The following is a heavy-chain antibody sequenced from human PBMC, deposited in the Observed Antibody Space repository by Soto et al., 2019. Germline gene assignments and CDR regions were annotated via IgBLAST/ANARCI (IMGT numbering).Heavy chain of an antibody. CDR1: VDRLSSNSLV. Sequence: PLQTHSLTCTISVDRLSSNSLVLTCIRQSPSRGLEWLVRTYYRSTRYNDYAASVRGRITINPDTSKDQFSLQLNSVTPEDTAVYYCAREPITMVRGTAFDIWGQGTMVTVSS. V-gene: IGHV6-1*01. D-gene: IGHD3-10*01. CDR3: AREPITMVRGTAFDI. CDR2: TYYRSTRYN. J-gene: IGHJ3*02.